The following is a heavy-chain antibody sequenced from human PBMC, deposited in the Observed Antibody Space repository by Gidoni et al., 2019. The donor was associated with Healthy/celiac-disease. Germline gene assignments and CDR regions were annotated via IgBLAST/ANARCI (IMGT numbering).Heavy chain of an antibody. J-gene: IGHJ4*02. CDR2: IWYDGSNK. Sequence: QVQLVESGGGVVQPGRSLRLSCEASGFTFSSYGMHWVRQAPGKGLEWVAVIWYDGSNKYYADHVKGRFTISRDNSKNTLYLQMNSLRAEDTAVYYGATQRGYSYGFDYWGQGTLVTVAS. V-gene: IGHV3-33*01. CDR1: GFTFSSYG. CDR3: ATQRGYSYGFDY. D-gene: IGHD5-18*01.